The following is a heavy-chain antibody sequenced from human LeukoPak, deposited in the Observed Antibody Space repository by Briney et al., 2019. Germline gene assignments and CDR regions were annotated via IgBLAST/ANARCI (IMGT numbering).Heavy chain of an antibody. Sequence: GGSLRLSCAASGFTFSSYGMHWVRQAPGKGLEWVAFIRYDGSNKYYADSVKGRFTISRDNSKNTLYLQMNSLRAEDTAVYYCARGGHYYGSGSYSRYWGQGTLVTVSS. CDR3: ARGGHYYGSGSYSRY. J-gene: IGHJ4*02. CDR2: IRYDGSNK. D-gene: IGHD3-10*01. V-gene: IGHV3-30*02. CDR1: GFTFSSYG.